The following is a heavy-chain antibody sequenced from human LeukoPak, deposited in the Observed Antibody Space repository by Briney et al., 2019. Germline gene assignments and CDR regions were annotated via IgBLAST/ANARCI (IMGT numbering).Heavy chain of an antibody. CDR3: ARRLAEYFQH. CDR1: GGSISSSSYY. J-gene: IGHJ1*01. V-gene: IGHV4-39*01. CDR2: IYYSGST. Sequence: SETLSLTCTVSGGSISSSSYYWGWIRQPPGQGLEWIGSIYYSGSTYYNPSLKSRVTISVDTSKNQFSLKLSSVTAADTAVYYCARRLAEYFQHWGQGTLVTVSS.